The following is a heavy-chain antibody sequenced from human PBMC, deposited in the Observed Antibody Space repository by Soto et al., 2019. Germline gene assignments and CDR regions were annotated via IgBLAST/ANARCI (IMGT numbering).Heavy chain of an antibody. V-gene: IGHV4-30-2*01. J-gene: IGHJ5*02. Sequence: SETLSLTCAVSGGSISSGGYSWSWIRQPPGKGLEWIGYIYHSGSTYYNPSLKSRVTISVDRSKNQFSLKLSSVTAADTAVYYCARGTGYDFWGGNWFDPWGQGTLVTVS. CDR1: GGSISSGGYS. CDR2: IYHSGST. CDR3: ARGTGYDFWGGNWFDP. D-gene: IGHD3-3*01.